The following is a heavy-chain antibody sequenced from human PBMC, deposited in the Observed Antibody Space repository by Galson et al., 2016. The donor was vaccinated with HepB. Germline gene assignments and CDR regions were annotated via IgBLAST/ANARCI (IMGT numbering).Heavy chain of an antibody. V-gene: IGHV3-23*01. CDR3: SKGSQSSGWRTHDY. CDR1: GFTFNSYS. CDR2: ISGRGDST. D-gene: IGHD3-22*01. J-gene: IGHJ4*02. Sequence: SLRLSCAASGFTFNSYSMSWVRQAPGKGLEWVSDISGRGDSTNYADSVKGRFTISRDNSKNMVYLQMYSLRAEDTAVYYCSKGSQSSGWRTHDYWGQGTLVTVSS.